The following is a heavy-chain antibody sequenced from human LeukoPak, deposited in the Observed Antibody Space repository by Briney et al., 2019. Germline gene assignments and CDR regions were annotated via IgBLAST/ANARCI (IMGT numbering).Heavy chain of an antibody. D-gene: IGHD2-15*01. Sequence: TSETLSLTCTVSGGSISSSSYYWGWIRQPPGKRLEWIGSIYYSGSTYYNPSLKSRVTISVDTSKNQFSLKLSSVTAADTAVYYCAREHCSGGSCYSIYYYYYMDVWGKGTTVTVSS. V-gene: IGHV4-39*07. CDR1: GGSISSSSYY. J-gene: IGHJ6*03. CDR2: IYYSGST. CDR3: AREHCSGGSCYSIYYYYYMDV.